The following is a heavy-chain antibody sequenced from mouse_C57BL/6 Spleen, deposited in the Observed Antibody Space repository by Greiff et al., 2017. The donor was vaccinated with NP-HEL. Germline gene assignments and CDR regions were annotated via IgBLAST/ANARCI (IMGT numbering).Heavy chain of an antibody. CDR3: AREYLITTVVATHFDY. CDR1: GYTFTSYW. V-gene: IGHV1-55*01. D-gene: IGHD1-1*01. J-gene: IGHJ2*01. CDR2: IYPGSGST. Sequence: QVQLQQSGAELVKPGASVKMSCKASGYTFTSYWITWVKQRPGQGLEWIGDIYPGSGSTNYNEKFKSKATLTVDTSSSTAYMQLSSLTSEDSAVYYCAREYLITTVVATHFDYWGQGTTLTVSS.